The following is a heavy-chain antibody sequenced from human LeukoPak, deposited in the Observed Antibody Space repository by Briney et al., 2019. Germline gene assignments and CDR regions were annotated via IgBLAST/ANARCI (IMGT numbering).Heavy chain of an antibody. CDR2: IYYSGST. J-gene: IGHJ3*02. Sequence: PSETLSLTCTVSGGSISSHYWSWIRQPPGKGLEWIGYIYYSGSTNYNPSLKSRVTISVDTSKNQFSLKLSSVTAADTAVYYCARHDIVATNAFDIWGQGTMVTVSS. CDR1: GGSISSHY. D-gene: IGHD5-12*01. V-gene: IGHV4-59*08. CDR3: ARHDIVATNAFDI.